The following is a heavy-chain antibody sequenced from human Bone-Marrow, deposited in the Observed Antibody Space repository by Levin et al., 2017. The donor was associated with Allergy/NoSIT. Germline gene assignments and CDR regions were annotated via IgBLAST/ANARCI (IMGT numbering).Heavy chain of an antibody. J-gene: IGHJ3*02. D-gene: IGHD2-8*02. CDR1: GFTFSSYG. V-gene: IGHV3-33*01. CDR2: IWNDGSNK. Sequence: QSGGSLRLSCAASGFTFSSYGMHWVRQAPGKGLEWVAVIWNDGSNKYYADSVKGRFTISRDNSKNTLYLQMNSLRAEDTAVYYCARDNDRYWDAFESWGQGTMVTVSS. CDR3: ARDNDRYWDAFES.